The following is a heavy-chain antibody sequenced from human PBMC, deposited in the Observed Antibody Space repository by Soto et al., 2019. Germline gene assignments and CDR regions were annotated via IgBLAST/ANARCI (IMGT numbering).Heavy chain of an antibody. CDR3: ARGVWQLVDFDQ. D-gene: IGHD6-6*01. Sequence: ASVKVSCKTSGYTFTYYYIHWVRQAPGQGLEWMGWINPNSGGTKCVQNFQGRVTTTRDTSISTAYVELSGLRSDDTAVYYCARGVWQLVDFDQWGQGTRVNVSS. CDR2: INPNSGGT. J-gene: IGHJ5*02. V-gene: IGHV1-2*02. CDR1: GYTFTYYY.